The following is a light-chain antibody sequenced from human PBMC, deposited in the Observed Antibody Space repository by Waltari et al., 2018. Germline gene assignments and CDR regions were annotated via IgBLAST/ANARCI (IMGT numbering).Light chain of an antibody. V-gene: IGLV3-25*03. J-gene: IGLJ3*02. Sequence: SYELTQPPSVAVSPGQTARITCSGDALPQQYANWYQQKAGQAPMPVIYKDNERPSGIPERCSGSSSGTIVTLTISGVQAEDEAYYYCQSADSSGAYRVFGGGTKLTVL. CDR3: QSADSSGAYRV. CDR2: KDN. CDR1: ALPQQY.